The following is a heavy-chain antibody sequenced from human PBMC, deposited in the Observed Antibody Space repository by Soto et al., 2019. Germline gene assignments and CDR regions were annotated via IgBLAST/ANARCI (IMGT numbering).Heavy chain of an antibody. CDR1: GFTFSSYG. D-gene: IGHD6-6*01. J-gene: IGHJ6*02. Sequence: QVQLVESGGGVVQPGRSLRLSCAASGFTFSSYGMHWVRQAPGKGLEWVAVIWYDGSNKYYADSVKGRFTISRDNSKNTLYLQMNSLRAEDTAVYYCARESNYDGRYVWGQGTTVTVSS. V-gene: IGHV3-33*01. CDR3: ARESNYDGRYV. CDR2: IWYDGSNK.